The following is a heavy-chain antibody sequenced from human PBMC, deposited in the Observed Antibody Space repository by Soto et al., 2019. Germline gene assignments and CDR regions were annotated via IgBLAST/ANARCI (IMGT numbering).Heavy chain of an antibody. D-gene: IGHD3-3*01. V-gene: IGHV3-30-3*01. CDR1: GFTFSSYA. CDR2: ISYDGSNK. J-gene: IGHJ6*02. CDR3: ARDEIRFSWAYGMDV. Sequence: QVQLVESGGGVVQPGRSLRLSCAASGFTFSSYAMHWVRQAPGKGLEWVPVISYDGSNKYYADSVKGRITISRDNFKNSLYLQMNSLRAAATAGYYCARDEIRFSWAYGMDVCGQGATVTVSS.